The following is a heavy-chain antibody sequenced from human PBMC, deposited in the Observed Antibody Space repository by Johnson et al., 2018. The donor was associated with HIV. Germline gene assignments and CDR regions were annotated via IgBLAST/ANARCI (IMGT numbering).Heavy chain of an antibody. J-gene: IGHJ3*02. CDR3: ARHGTTVVTRGAFDI. CDR1: GFTFSSYT. V-gene: IGHV3-30*14. D-gene: IGHD4-23*01. CDR2: ISYDGSNK. Sequence: QVQLVESGGGVVQPGRSLRLSCAASGFTFSSYTIHWVRQAPGKGLEWVAVISYDGSNKYYADSVKGRFTISRDNSKNTLYLQMNSLRAEDTAVYYCARHGTTVVTRGAFDIWGQGTMVTVSS.